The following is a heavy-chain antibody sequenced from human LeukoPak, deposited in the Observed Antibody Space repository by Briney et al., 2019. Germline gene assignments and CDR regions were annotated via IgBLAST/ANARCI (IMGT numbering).Heavy chain of an antibody. D-gene: IGHD6-13*01. Sequence: GASVKVSCKASGGTFSSYTISWVRQAPGQGLEWMGRIIPILGIANYAQKFQGRVTITADKSTSTAYMELSSLRSEDTAVYYCARDRDGSSWSRYGMDVWDQGTTVTVSS. V-gene: IGHV1-69*04. CDR1: GGTFSSYT. CDR3: ARDRDGSSWSRYGMDV. J-gene: IGHJ6*02. CDR2: IIPILGIA.